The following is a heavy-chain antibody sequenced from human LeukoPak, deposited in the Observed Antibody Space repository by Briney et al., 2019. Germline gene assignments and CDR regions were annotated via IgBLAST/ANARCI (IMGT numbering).Heavy chain of an antibody. CDR2: MLQGGST. V-gene: IGHV3-53*01. CDR1: GFVVSSKY. J-gene: IGHJ4*02. Sequence: GGSLRLSCAASGFVVSSKYMTWVRLAPGRGPGWGSLMLQGGSTYYADSVKGRFTISRGNSKNTLYLQMNSLRDEDTAVYYCARGFSGHGLFDYWGQGTLVTVSS. CDR3: ARGFSGHGLFDY. D-gene: IGHD5-12*01.